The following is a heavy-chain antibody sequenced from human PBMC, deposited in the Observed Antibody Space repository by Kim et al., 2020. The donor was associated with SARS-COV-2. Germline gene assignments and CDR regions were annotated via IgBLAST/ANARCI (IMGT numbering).Heavy chain of an antibody. Sequence: GGSLRLSCTASGFTFGDYAMSWVRQAPGKGLEWVGFIRSKAYGGTTEYAASVKGRFTISRDDSKSIAYLQMNSLKTEDTAVYYCTRAGFWSGYPPYYYYMDVWGKGTTVTVSS. CDR3: TRAGFWSGYPPYYYYMDV. J-gene: IGHJ6*03. CDR2: IRSKAYGGTT. CDR1: GFTFGDYA. D-gene: IGHD3-3*01. V-gene: IGHV3-49*04.